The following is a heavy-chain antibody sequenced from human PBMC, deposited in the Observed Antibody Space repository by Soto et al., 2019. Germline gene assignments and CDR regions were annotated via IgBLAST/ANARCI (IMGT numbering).Heavy chain of an antibody. V-gene: IGHV1-69*13. J-gene: IGHJ4*02. D-gene: IGHD2-2*01. CDR3: ARAADYCSSTSCFPFEY. Sequence: SVKVSCKASGGTFSSYAISWVRQAPGQGLEWMGGIIPIFGTANYAQKFQGRVTITADESTSTAYMELSSLRSEDTAVYYCARAADYCSSTSCFPFEYCCQGTLVTVS. CDR2: IIPIFGTA. CDR1: GGTFSSYA.